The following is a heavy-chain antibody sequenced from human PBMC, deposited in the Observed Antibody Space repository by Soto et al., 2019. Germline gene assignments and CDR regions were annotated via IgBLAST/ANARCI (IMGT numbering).Heavy chain of an antibody. V-gene: IGHV1-8*01. Sequence: QVQLVQSGAEVKKPGASVKVSCKASGYTFTSYDINWVRQATGQGLEWLGCMNPNSGNTGYAQKLQGRVTMTRNTSISTAYMELSSLRSKYTVVYYCTRKAARGLKHWGQGTLVTVSS. D-gene: IGHD6-6*01. CDR3: TRKAARGLKH. J-gene: IGHJ4*02. CDR2: MNPNSGNT. CDR1: GYTFTSYD.